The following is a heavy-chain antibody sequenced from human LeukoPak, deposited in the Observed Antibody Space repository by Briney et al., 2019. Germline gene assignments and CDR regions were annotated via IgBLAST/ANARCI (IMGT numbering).Heavy chain of an antibody. CDR1: GYTFTSYG. D-gene: IGHD3-9*01. CDR3: ARDNQLEVRYFDWGYYYYYGMDV. V-gene: IGHV1-18*01. J-gene: IGHJ6*02. Sequence: ASVKVSCKTSGYTFTSYGITWVRQAPGQGLEWMGWISTYTDNTNYAQKLQGRVTMTTDTSTSTAYMELRSLRSDDTAVYYCARDNQLEVRYFDWGYYYYYGMDVWGQGTTVTVSS. CDR2: ISTYTDNT.